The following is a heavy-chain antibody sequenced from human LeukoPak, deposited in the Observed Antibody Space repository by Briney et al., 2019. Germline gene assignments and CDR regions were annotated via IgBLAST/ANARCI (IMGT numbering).Heavy chain of an antibody. CDR2: IHHSGST. CDR3: ARPLSLGYCSGGSCYGRGAWFDR. Sequence: SGTLSLTCAVSGESISSSNWWSWVRQPPGKGLEWIGEIHHSGSTNYNPSLKSRVTISVDKAKNQLSLKLRSVTAADTAVYYCARPLSLGYCSGGSCYGRGAWFDRWGQGTLVTVSS. V-gene: IGHV4-4*02. CDR1: GESISSSNW. J-gene: IGHJ5*02. D-gene: IGHD2-15*01.